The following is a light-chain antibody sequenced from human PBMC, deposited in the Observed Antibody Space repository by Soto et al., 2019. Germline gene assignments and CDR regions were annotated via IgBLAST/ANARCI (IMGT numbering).Light chain of an antibody. V-gene: IGKV3-11*01. CDR1: QSVSSY. Sequence: EIVLTQSPVTLSLSPGERATLSCRASQSVSSYLAWYQQKPGQAPRLLIYDASNRATGIPARFSGGGSGTDFTLTISSLEPEDFAVYYCQHYNYWPPKTFGQGTKVDIK. CDR3: QHYNYWPPKT. J-gene: IGKJ1*01. CDR2: DAS.